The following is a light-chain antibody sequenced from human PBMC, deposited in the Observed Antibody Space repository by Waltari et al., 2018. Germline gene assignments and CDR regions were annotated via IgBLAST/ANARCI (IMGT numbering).Light chain of an antibody. J-gene: IGKJ4*01. CDR1: QSVSSY. V-gene: IGKV3-11*01. CDR3: QQRSNWPT. Sequence: EIVLTQSPATLSLSPGERATLTCRASQSVSSYVAWYQQKPGQAPRLLIYDASNRATGIPARLRGRGSGTDFTLTISRLEPEDFAVYYCQQRSNWPTFGGGTKVEIK. CDR2: DAS.